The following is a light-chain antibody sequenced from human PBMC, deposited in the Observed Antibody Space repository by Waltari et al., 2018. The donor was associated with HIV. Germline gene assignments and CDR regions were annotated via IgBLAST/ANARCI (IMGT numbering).Light chain of an antibody. CDR1: SSNIGAGYD. V-gene: IGLV1-40*01. CDR3: QSHDTSLAGPCV. Sequence: QSVLTQPPSVSGAPGQRVTISCTGSSSNIGAGYDVHWYQQLPGTAPKLLIYGNSNRPSGGPGRFSGSKSGTSASLAITGLQAEDEADYYCQSHDTSLAGPCVFGTGTKVTVL. CDR2: GNS. J-gene: IGLJ1*01.